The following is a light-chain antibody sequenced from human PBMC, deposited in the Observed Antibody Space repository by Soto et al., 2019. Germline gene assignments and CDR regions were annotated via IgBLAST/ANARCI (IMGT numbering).Light chain of an antibody. J-gene: IGLJ2*01. Sequence: QSALTQPASVSGSPGQSITISCTGTSSDVGGYNYVSWYQQHPGKAPKLMIYDVSNRPSGVSNCFSGSKSGNTASLTISGLQAEDEADYYCSSYTSKAGVVFGGGTKVTVL. CDR1: SSDVGGYNY. CDR3: SSYTSKAGVV. CDR2: DVS. V-gene: IGLV2-14*01.